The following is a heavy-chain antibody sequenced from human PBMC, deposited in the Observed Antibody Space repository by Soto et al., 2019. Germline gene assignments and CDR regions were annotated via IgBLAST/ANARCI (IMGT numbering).Heavy chain of an antibody. J-gene: IGHJ6*02. D-gene: IGHD2-2*01. CDR3: ASFGRPAAMRMSYYYGMDV. CDR2: IKQDGSEK. CDR1: GFTFSSYW. V-gene: IGHV3-7*05. Sequence: GGSLRLSCAASGFTFSSYWMSWVRQAPGKGLEWVANIKQDGSEKYYVDSVKGRFTISRDNAKNSLYLQMNSLRAEDTAVYYCASFGRPAAMRMSYYYGMDVWGQGTTVTVSS.